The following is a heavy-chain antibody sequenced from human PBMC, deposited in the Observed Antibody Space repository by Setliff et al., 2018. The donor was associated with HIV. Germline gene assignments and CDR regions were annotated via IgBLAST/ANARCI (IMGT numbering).Heavy chain of an antibody. V-gene: IGHV4-38-2*01. CDR1: GYSISNGYY. CDR3: AARNSGNPTRHFDY. CDR2: IYHSGST. J-gene: IGHJ4*02. Sequence: SETLSLTCALSGYSISNGYYWGWIRQPSGKGLEWIGSIYHSGSTFYNPSLRSRVTISVDTSQDQFSLRLTSVTAADTPVYYCAARNSGNPTRHFDYWGQGTLVTVSS. D-gene: IGHD3-10*01.